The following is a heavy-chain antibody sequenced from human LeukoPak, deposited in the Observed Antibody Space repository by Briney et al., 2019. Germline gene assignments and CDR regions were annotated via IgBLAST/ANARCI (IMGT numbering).Heavy chain of an antibody. J-gene: IGHJ4*02. CDR3: ARGAYYYDGSGYYMGDYFDY. CDR2: IYYSGST. V-gene: IGHV4-31*03. Sequence: PSETLSLTCTVSGGSISSGGYYWSWIRQHPGKGLEWIGYIYYSGSTYYNPSLKSRVTISVDTSKNQFSLKLSSVTAADTAVYYCARGAYYYDGSGYYMGDYFDYWGQGTLVTVSS. D-gene: IGHD3-22*01. CDR1: GGSISSGGYY.